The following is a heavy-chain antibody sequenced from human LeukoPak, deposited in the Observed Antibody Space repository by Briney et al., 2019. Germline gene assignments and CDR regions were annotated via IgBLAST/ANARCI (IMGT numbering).Heavy chain of an antibody. J-gene: IGHJ4*02. Sequence: GGSLRLSCAASGFSVTNNYMSWVRQAPGKGLEWVSVFYVGGATYYADSVKGRFTISRDNSKNTLFLQMSSLRAEDTAVYYCAKDARRTSGWYFFDYWGQGTLVTVSS. CDR1: GFSVTNNY. D-gene: IGHD6-19*01. CDR2: FYVGGAT. V-gene: IGHV3-53*01. CDR3: AKDARRTSGWYFFDY.